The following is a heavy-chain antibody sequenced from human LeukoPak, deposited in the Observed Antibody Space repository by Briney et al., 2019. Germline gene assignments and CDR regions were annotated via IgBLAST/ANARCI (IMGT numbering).Heavy chain of an antibody. D-gene: IGHD2-21*02. Sequence: PGGSLRLSCAASGFTFSSYAMHWVRQAPGKGLEWVAVISYDGSNIYYPDSVKGRFTISRDNSKNTLYLQMNSLGAEDTAVYYCARDLETAMDYWGQGTLVTVSS. CDR1: GFTFSSYA. CDR2: ISYDGSNI. V-gene: IGHV3-30-3*01. J-gene: IGHJ4*02. CDR3: ARDLETAMDY.